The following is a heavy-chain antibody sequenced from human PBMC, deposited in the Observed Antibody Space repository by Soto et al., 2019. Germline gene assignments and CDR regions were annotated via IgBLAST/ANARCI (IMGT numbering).Heavy chain of an antibody. CDR2: INPSGEHT. D-gene: IGHD2-15*01. CDR3: ARISCKGGSCYFDFDH. CDR1: GYSFKDHY. J-gene: IGHJ4*02. Sequence: ASVKVSCKASGYSFKDHYMHWVRQAPGRGLEWVGIINPSGEHTNYAQQFRGRVAMTRDTSTSTAYMELRSLRSEDAAVYFCARISCKGGSCYFDFDHWGQGTLVTVSS. V-gene: IGHV1-46*02.